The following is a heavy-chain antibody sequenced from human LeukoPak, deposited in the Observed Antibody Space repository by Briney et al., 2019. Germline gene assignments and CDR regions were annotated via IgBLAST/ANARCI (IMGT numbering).Heavy chain of an antibody. CDR2: IYHSGST. CDR1: GGSISSGGYY. D-gene: IGHD3-10*01. V-gene: IGHV4-30-2*01. CDR3: ARSHGGYFNY. J-gene: IGHJ4*02. Sequence: PSETLSLTCTVSGGSISSGGYYWSWIRQPPGKGLEWIGYIYHSGSTYYNPSLKSRVTISVDRSKNQFSLKLSSVTAADTAVYYCARSHGGYFNYWGQGTLVTVSS.